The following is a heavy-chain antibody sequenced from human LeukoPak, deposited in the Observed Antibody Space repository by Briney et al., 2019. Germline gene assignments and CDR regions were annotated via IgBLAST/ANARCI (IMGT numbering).Heavy chain of an antibody. V-gene: IGHV3-21*01. J-gene: IGHJ2*01. CDR3: ARDGRRRDYCDSGSCYWYFDL. D-gene: IGHD2-15*01. CDR1: GVSLSSYT. CDR2: ISSSSSYI. Sequence: GGSLRLSCAASGVSLSSYTMNWVRQAPGKGLEWVSSISSSSSYIYYADSLKGRFTISRDNAKNSLYLQMNSLRAEDTAVYYCARDGRRRDYCDSGSCYWYFDLWGRDTLVTVSS.